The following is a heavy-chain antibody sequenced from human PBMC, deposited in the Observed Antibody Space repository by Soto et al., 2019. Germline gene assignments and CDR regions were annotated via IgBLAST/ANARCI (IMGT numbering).Heavy chain of an antibody. V-gene: IGHV3-74*01. J-gene: IGHJ3*02. CDR2: ISPDGSIP. CDR3: AKEWSAYDI. Sequence: EVQLVESGGGLVQPGGSLRLSCAASGVSISNYWMHWVRQAPGKGPVWVSHISPDGSIPNYADSVKGRFTISRDNAKSTLYLQMNSLTAEDTAVYYCAKEWSAYDIWGQGTGVTVSS. D-gene: IGHD1-26*01. CDR1: GVSISNYW.